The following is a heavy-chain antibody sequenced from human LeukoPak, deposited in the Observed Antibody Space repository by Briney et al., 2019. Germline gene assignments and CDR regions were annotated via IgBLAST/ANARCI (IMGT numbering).Heavy chain of an antibody. J-gene: IGHJ4*02. CDR1: GFTFSSYA. Sequence: PGGSLRLSCAASGFTFSSYAMHWVRQAPGKGLEWVAVISYDGSNKYSADSVKGRFTISRDNSKNTLYLQMNSLRAEDTAVYYCARDPSNTFGFDYWGQGTLVTVSS. D-gene: IGHD3-16*01. V-gene: IGHV3-30-3*01. CDR2: ISYDGSNK. CDR3: ARDPSNTFGFDY.